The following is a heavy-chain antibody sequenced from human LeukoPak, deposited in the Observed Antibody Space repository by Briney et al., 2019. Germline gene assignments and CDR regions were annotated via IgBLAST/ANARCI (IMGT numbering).Heavy chain of an antibody. CDR2: NYPGDSDT. D-gene: IGHD3-3*01. Sequence: GESLKISCKGSEYSFSNYWIGWVRQMPGKGLEWMGINYPGDSDTRYSPSFQGQVTISADKSISTAYLQWSSLKASDTAMYYCASLSYHHSWSGYDYWGQGTLVTVSS. CDR1: EYSFSNYW. CDR3: ASLSYHHSWSGYDY. J-gene: IGHJ4*02. V-gene: IGHV5-51*01.